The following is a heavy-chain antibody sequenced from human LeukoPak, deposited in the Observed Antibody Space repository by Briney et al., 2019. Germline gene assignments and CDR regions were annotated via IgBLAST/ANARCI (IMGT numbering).Heavy chain of an antibody. J-gene: IGHJ4*02. Sequence: ASVKVSCKASGYTFTGYYMHWVRQAPGQGLEWTGWINPNSGGTNYAQKFQGRVTMTRDTSISTAYMELSRLRSDDTAVYYCARVPTNMVRGVRVPDYWGQGTLVTVSS. CDR2: INPNSGGT. D-gene: IGHD3-10*01. V-gene: IGHV1-2*02. CDR3: ARVPTNMVRGVRVPDY. CDR1: GYTFTGYY.